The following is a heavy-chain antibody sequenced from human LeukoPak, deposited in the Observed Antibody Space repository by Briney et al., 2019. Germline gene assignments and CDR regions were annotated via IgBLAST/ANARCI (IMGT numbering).Heavy chain of an antibody. CDR3: ASLGSGSPLHDY. D-gene: IGHD3-10*01. Sequence: SQTLSLTCAISGDSVSSNSAAWNWIRQSPSRGLQWLGRTYHRSKWYNDYAVSVKSRITINPATSKNQFSLQLNSVTPDDTAVYYCASLGSGSPLHDYWGQGTLVTVSS. CDR1: GDSVSSNSAA. J-gene: IGHJ4*02. CDR2: TYHRSKWYN. V-gene: IGHV6-1*01.